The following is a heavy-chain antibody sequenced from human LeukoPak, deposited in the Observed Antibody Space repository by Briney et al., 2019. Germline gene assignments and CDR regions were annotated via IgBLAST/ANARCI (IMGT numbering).Heavy chain of an antibody. CDR3: ARGGSYLSAFDI. J-gene: IGHJ3*02. CDR1: GFTVSSNY. D-gene: IGHD1-26*01. CDR2: IYSGGST. V-gene: IGHV3-53*01. Sequence: GGSLRLSCAASGFTVSSNYMSWVRQAPGKGLGWVSIIYSGGSTFYADSAKGRFTISRDNSKNTLYLQMNSLRAEDTAVYYCARGGSYLSAFDIWGQGTMVTVSS.